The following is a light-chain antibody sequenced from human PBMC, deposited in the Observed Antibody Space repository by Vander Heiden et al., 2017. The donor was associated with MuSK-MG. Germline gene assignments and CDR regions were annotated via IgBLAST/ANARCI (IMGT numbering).Light chain of an antibody. CDR3: QQRSIWPLT. CDR2: DAS. V-gene: IGKV3-11*01. J-gene: IGKJ4*01. CDR1: QSVSSY. Sequence: DIVLTQSPATLSLSPGERATLSCRASQSVSSYLAWYQQKPGQAPRLLIYDASNRATGIPARFSGSGSGTDFTLTISSLEPEDFAVYHCQQRSIWPLTFGGGTKVEIK.